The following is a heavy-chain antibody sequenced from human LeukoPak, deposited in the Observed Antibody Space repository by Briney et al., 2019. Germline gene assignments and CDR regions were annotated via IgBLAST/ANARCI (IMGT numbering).Heavy chain of an antibody. D-gene: IGHD2-21*02. J-gene: IGHJ3*01. CDR1: GLTFAAYA. CDR3: AKDPNGDYIGAFDD. CDR2: IVGSGATT. Sequence: GGSLRLSCAASGLTFAAYAMTWVRQAPGKGPEWVSSIVGSGATTVYADSVKGRFTISRDNSKNTLYLQMNSLRAEDTAIYYCAKDPNGDYIGAFDDWGQGTMVTVSS. V-gene: IGHV3-23*01.